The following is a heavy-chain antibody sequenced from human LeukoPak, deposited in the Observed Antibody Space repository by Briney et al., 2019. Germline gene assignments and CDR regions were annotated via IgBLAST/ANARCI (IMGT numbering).Heavy chain of an antibody. V-gene: IGHV5-51*01. CDR3: ARQDHSSSWAY. CDR2: IYPGDSDT. J-gene: IGHJ4*02. CDR1: GYSFTTYW. D-gene: IGHD6-13*01. Sequence: GASLQISCKGSGYSFTTYWIAWVRQMPGKGLECMGIIYPGDSDTRYSPSFQGQVTISADKSISTAYLQWSSLKASDTAMYYCARQDHSSSWAYWGQGTLVTVSS.